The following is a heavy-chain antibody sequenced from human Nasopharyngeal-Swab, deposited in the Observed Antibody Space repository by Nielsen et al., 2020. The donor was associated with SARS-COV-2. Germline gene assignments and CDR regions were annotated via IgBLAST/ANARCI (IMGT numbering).Heavy chain of an antibody. J-gene: IGHJ6*02. Sequence: VRQMPGKGLEWMGIIYPGDSDTRYSPSFQGQVTISADKSISTAYLQWSSLKASDTAMYYCARHVWPRSSSWNYYYGMDVWGQGTTVTVSS. D-gene: IGHD6-6*01. CDR2: IYPGDSDT. CDR3: ARHVWPRSSSWNYYYGMDV. V-gene: IGHV5-51*01.